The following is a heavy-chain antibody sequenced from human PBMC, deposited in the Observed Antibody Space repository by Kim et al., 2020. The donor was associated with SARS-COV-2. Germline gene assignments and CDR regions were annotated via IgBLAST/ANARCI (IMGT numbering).Heavy chain of an antibody. CDR2: IHRSGST. Sequence: SETLSLTCSVSGGSISAYWWSWVRQPAGEGLEWIGRIHRSGSTLFNPSVKSRVTISMDTSKNQLSLRLNSVSAADTAVYYCVRGQNDGSSYFDYWGQGALVTVSS. CDR1: GGSISAYW. D-gene: IGHD2-2*03. V-gene: IGHV4-4*07. CDR3: VRGQNDGSSYFDY. J-gene: IGHJ4*02.